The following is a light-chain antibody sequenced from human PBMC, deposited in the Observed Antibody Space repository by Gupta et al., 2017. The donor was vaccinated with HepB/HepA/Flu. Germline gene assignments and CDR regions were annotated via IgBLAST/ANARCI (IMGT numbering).Light chain of an antibody. CDR2: KAS. CDR1: QSITSW. Sequence: DIQLTQSRSPLSASVGDRVTITCRASQSITSWLAWYQQKPGKAPKLLIYKASSLESGVPLSFSGSGSGSEFTLTIRRPQPDDFETYYCQQYSSYPCTFGQGTKVEIK. V-gene: IGKV1-5*03. J-gene: IGKJ1*01. CDR3: QQYSSYPCT.